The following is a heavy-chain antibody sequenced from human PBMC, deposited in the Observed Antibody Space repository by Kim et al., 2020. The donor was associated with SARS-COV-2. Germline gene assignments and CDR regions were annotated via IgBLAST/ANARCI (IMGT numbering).Heavy chain of an antibody. CDR2: IIPMLGIA. V-gene: IGHV1-69*04. J-gene: IGHJ6*02. D-gene: IGHD2-15*01. CDR1: GGTFSSYA. Sequence: SVKVSCKASGGTFSSYAISWVRQAPGQGLEWMGRIIPMLGIANYAQKFQGRVTTTADKSTSTAYMELSSLRSEDTAVYYCARVSGYCSGGSCYANYYYYGIDVWGQGTTVTVSS. CDR3: ARVSGYCSGGSCYANYYYYGIDV.